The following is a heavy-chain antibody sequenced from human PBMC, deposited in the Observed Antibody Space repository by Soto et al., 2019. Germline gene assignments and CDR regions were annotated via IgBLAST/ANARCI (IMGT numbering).Heavy chain of an antibody. CDR2: IYYSGNT. D-gene: IGHD2-2*01. V-gene: IGHV4-30-4*01. J-gene: IGHJ4*02. CDR1: GGSISSGGSY. CDR3: VRYCSTTKCPFDY. Sequence: KPSETLSLTCTVSGGSISSGGSYWGWIRQPPGKGLEWIGYIYYSGNTYFNPSLKSRVTLSVDTSKNQFSLSLSSVTAADTAVYYCVRYCSTTKCPFDYWGQGTLVTVSS.